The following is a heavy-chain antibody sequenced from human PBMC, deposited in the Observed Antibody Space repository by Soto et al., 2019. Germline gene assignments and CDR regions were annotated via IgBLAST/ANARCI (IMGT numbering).Heavy chain of an antibody. CDR2: ISYDGRNK. D-gene: IGHD6-19*01. Sequence: QVQLVESGGGVVQPGRSLRLSCAASGFPFSRYGMHWVRQAPGKGLEWVAVISYDGRNKYYADAVKGRLTKSRDNTKNTLNLQMSSRRAEDTAVYYCVKDGSSGWPYFYDMDVWGQGTTVTVSS. J-gene: IGHJ6*02. V-gene: IGHV3-30*18. CDR3: VKDGSSGWPYFYDMDV. CDR1: GFPFSRYG.